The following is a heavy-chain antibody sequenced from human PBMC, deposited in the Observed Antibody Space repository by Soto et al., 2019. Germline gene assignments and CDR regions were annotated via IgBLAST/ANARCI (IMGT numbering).Heavy chain of an antibody. CDR2: ISAYNGNT. CDR3: ARVVGIAVAGTSFHYYGMDV. CDR1: GYTLTSYG. J-gene: IGHJ6*02. D-gene: IGHD6-19*01. Sequence: QVQLVQSGAEVKKPGASVKVSCKASGYTLTSYGISWVRQAPGQGLEWMGWISAYNGNTNYAQKLQGRVTMTTDTSTSTAYMELRSLRSDDTAVYYCARVVGIAVAGTSFHYYGMDVWGQGTTVTVSS. V-gene: IGHV1-18*01.